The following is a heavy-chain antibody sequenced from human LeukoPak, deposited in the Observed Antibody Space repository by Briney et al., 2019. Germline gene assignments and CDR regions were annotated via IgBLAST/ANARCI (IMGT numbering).Heavy chain of an antibody. CDR1: GASFSSYY. D-gene: IGHD6-19*01. Sequence: SETLSLTCIVSGASFSSYYWSWIRQSPGKELEWIGYIHYSGNTNYNPSLESRLTMSVDTSKNQFSLKLNSVTAADTAVYHCVGTKQWLAFDNWGQGTLVTVSS. J-gene: IGHJ4*02. V-gene: IGHV4-59*08. CDR2: IHYSGNT. CDR3: VGTKQWLAFDN.